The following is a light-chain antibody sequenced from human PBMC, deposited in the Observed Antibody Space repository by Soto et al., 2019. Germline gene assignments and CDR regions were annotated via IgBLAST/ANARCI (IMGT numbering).Light chain of an antibody. V-gene: IGKV1-33*01. CDR2: DAS. J-gene: IGKJ4*01. CDR3: QQCDNLPLT. CDR1: QDISTY. Sequence: DIQMTQSPSSLSASVGDRVTITCQASQDISTYLNWYQQKPGKAPKLLIYDASNLETGVPSRFSGSGSGTDFTVTISSLQPEDIATYYCQQCDNLPLTFGGGTKVEIK.